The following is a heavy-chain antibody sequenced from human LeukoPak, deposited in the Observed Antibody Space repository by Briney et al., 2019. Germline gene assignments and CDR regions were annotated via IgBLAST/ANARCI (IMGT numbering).Heavy chain of an antibody. Sequence: ASVKVSCKASGYTFTGYYMHWVRQAPGQGLEWMGWINPNSGGTNYAQKFQGRVTMTRDTSISTAYMALGRLRSDDTAVYYCARVFPNSHYCSGGSCYSYYFDFWGQGTLVTVSS. CDR1: GYTFTGYY. V-gene: IGHV1-2*02. J-gene: IGHJ4*02. CDR2: INPNSGGT. CDR3: ARVFPNSHYCSGGSCYSYYFDF. D-gene: IGHD2-15*01.